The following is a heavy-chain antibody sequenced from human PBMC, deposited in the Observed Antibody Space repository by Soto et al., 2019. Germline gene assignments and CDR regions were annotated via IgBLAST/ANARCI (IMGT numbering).Heavy chain of an antibody. CDR2: ISSGGGST. Sequence: PGGSLRLSCAASGFTFSNYAMTWVRQAPGKGLEWVSVISSGGGSTYYADSVKGRFTISRDNSKNTLYLQMNSLRAEDTAVYYCARRGSGSYYDYWGQGTLVTVSS. D-gene: IGHD1-26*01. CDR3: ARRGSGSYYDY. J-gene: IGHJ4*02. CDR1: GFTFSNYA. V-gene: IGHV3-23*01.